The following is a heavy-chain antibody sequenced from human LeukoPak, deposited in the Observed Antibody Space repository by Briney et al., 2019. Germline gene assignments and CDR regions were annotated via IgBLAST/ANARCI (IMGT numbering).Heavy chain of an antibody. D-gene: IGHD3-22*01. Sequence: ASVKVSCKASGYTFTNYHIAWVRQAPGQGLEWMGWVSTNDGNTVYAQRLQGRVAMTTDTSTSVAYMELRSLTSDDTAVYYCTRAPPGMTMMTDYWGQGTLVTVSS. CDR1: GYTFTNYH. J-gene: IGHJ4*02. CDR2: VSTNDGNT. V-gene: IGHV1-18*01. CDR3: TRAPPGMTMMTDY.